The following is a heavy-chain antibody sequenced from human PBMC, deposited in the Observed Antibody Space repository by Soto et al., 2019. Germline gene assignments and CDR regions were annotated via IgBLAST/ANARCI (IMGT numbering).Heavy chain of an antibody. CDR3: VRSRYGGCFDF. CDR2: IKQEGSDK. Sequence: EVQLVESGGGLVQPGGSLRLSCAASGFTFSSYWMTWVRQAPGKGLEWVANIKQEGSDKYYVDSVKGRFTISRDNAKDVLHLQICGLRGEDTAVYEWVRSRYGGCFDFWGQGTLVTVSS. D-gene: IGHD4-17*01. V-gene: IGHV3-7*04. CDR1: GFTFSSYW. J-gene: IGHJ4*02.